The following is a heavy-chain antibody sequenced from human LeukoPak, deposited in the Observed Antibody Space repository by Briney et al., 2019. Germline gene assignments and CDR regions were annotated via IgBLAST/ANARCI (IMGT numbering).Heavy chain of an antibody. J-gene: IGHJ3*02. CDR1: GFAFSSYG. CDR3: AREVPMDAFDI. D-gene: IGHD3-10*01. CDR2: ISRSGGTI. V-gene: IGHV3-48*03. Sequence: GGSLRLSCEASGFAFSSYGMNWVRQAPGKGLEWVSYISRSGGTIHYADSVKGRFTTSRDNTKDSLYLQITSLRAEDTAVYYCAREVPMDAFDIWGQGTMVTVSS.